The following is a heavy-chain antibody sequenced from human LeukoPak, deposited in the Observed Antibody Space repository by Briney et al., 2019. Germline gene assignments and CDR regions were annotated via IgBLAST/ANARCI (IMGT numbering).Heavy chain of an antibody. CDR1: GYTFTSNY. D-gene: IGHD3-10*01. V-gene: IGHV1-46*01. CDR3: AREGVIDIFDY. J-gene: IGHJ4*02. Sequence: ASVKVSCKAFGYTFTSNYMHWVRQAPGQGPEWMGVISPSGGSTTYAQKFQGRVTLTRDMSTSTDYLELSSLRSEDTAVYYCAREGVIDIFDYWGQGTLVTVSS. CDR2: ISPSGGST.